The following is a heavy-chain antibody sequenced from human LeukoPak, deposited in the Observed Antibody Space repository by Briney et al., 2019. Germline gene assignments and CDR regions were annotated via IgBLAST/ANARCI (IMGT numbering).Heavy chain of an antibody. J-gene: IGHJ4*02. D-gene: IGHD1-1*01. Sequence: PGGPRRLSCAASGFAFSSSWMTWVRQAPGKGLEWLAKIKQDGSEKYYVDSVKGRFTISRDNAKNSLYLQMNSLRTDDTAVYYCATGGYWGQGTLVTVSS. CDR3: ATGGY. CDR1: GFAFSSSW. V-gene: IGHV3-7*01. CDR2: IKQDGSEK.